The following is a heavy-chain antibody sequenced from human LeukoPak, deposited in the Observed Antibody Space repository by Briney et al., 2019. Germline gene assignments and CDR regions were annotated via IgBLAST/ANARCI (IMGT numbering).Heavy chain of an antibody. CDR1: GFTLRSYA. CDR3: AKDTTAWWYHRAYMDV. CDR2: MRGSGDTT. D-gene: IGHD2-15*01. J-gene: IGHJ6*03. Sequence: GGSLRLSCAASGFTLRSYAMRWVPQAPGGGLEGVSAMRGSGDTTYHADSVKGRFTISRDNSENRFSLQMGSPRAEDTAVYFCAKDTTAWWYHRAYMDVWGKGTTVTVPS. V-gene: IGHV3-23*01.